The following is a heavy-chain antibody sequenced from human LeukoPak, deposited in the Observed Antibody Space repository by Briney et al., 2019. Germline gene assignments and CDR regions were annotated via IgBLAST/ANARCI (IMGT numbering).Heavy chain of an antibody. CDR2: ISGSGGST. V-gene: IGHV3-23*01. J-gene: IGHJ3*02. CDR1: GCTFSSYA. Sequence: PGGSLRLSCAASGCTFSSYAMSWVRQAPGKGREWVTAISGSGGSTYYADSVKGRFTNSRDNSKNTLYLQMNSLRAEDTAVYYCAKDVRAGYPDAFDIWGQGTMVTVSS. D-gene: IGHD3-10*02. CDR3: AKDVRAGYPDAFDI.